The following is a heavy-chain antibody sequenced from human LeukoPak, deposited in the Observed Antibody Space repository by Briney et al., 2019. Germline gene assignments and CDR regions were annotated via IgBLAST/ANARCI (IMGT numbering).Heavy chain of an antibody. V-gene: IGHV4-34*01. J-gene: IGHJ5*02. Sequence: SETLSLTCAVYGGSFSGYYWRWIRQPPGKGLEWIGEINHSGSTNYNPSLKSRGTISVDTSKNQFSLKLSSVTAADTAVYYCARGLTVYDYIWGSYRSRSWFDPWGQGTLVTVSS. CDR3: ARGLTVYDYIWGSYRSRSWFDP. D-gene: IGHD3-16*02. CDR2: INHSGST. CDR1: GGSFSGYY.